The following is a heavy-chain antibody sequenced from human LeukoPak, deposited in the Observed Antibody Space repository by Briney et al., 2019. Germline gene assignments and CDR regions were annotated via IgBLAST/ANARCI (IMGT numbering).Heavy chain of an antibody. Sequence: GGSLRLSCAASGFTVSSDYVSWLRQAPGKGLEWVSLIYSGGSTYYADSVKGRFTISRDNSKNTLYLQINSLRAEDTAVYYCAQCRDILTDADWFDPYGRGTLVTVSS. CDR1: GFTVSSDY. V-gene: IGHV3-66*02. CDR3: AQCRDILTDADWFDP. D-gene: IGHD3-9*01. CDR2: IYSGGST. J-gene: IGHJ5*02.